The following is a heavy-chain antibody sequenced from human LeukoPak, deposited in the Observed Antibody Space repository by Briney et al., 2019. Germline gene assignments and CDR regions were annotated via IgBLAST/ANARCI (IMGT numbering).Heavy chain of an antibody. D-gene: IGHD2-2*01. CDR2: ISAYNGNT. Sequence: ASVKVSCKASGYTFTSYGISWVRQAPGQGLEWMGWISAYNGNTNYAQKLQGRVTMTTDTSTSTAYMELRSLRSDDTAVYYCARAVVVPAATGDYMDVWGKGTTVTVSS. CDR1: GYTFTSYG. V-gene: IGHV1-18*01. CDR3: ARAVVVPAATGDYMDV. J-gene: IGHJ6*03.